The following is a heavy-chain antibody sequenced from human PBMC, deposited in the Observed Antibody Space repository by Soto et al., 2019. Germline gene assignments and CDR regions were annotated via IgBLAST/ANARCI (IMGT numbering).Heavy chain of an antibody. CDR3: ARSGEYVAFDY. D-gene: IGHD4-17*01. CDR1: GDSFSSGDYK. Sequence: QVQLQESGPGLVKPSQTLSLTCTVSGDSFSSGDYKWSWIRQPTGKGLEWIGYTYYSGYTYNNPSLKSRLTMSVDTSKNQFSLKLSSVTAADTAVYSCARSGEYVAFDYWGQGTLVTVSS. CDR2: TYYSGYT. J-gene: IGHJ4*02. V-gene: IGHV4-30-4*01.